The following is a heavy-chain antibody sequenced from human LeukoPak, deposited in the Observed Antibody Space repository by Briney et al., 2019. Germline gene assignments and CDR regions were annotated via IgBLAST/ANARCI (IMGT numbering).Heavy chain of an antibody. V-gene: IGHV3-23*01. J-gene: IGHJ5*02. CDR2: ITSSGGST. CDR1: GFTFSSYA. D-gene: IGHD3-10*01. Sequence: GGSLRLSCAASGFTFSSYAMSWVRQAPGMGLEWVATITSSGGSTYYADSVKGRFTISRDNSKSTLYLQMNSLRAEDTAVYYCAKPPRGFTRGLFNYGGREPGATVPWG. CDR3: AKPPRGFTRGLFNYGGREPGATVP.